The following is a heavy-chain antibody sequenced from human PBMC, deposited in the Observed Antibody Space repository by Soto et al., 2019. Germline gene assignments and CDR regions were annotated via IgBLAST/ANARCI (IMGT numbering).Heavy chain of an antibody. V-gene: IGHV3-23*01. CDR3: AKSYGGGSCYGY. J-gene: IGHJ4*02. CDR2: ISGSGGST. Sequence: EVQLLESGGGLVQPGGSLRLSCAASGFTFNSYAMSWVRQAPGKGLEWVSAISGSGGSTYYADSVKGRFTISRDNSKNTRYLQMNSLRAEDTAVYYCAKSYGGGSCYGYWGQGTLVTVSS. CDR1: GFTFNSYA. D-gene: IGHD2-15*01.